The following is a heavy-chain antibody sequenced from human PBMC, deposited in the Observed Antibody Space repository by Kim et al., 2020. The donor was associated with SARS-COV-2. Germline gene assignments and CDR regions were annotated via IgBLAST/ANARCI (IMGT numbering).Heavy chain of an antibody. D-gene: IGHD4-17*01. CDR2: IWYDGSNK. V-gene: IGHV3-33*06. CDR3: AKKQTVTTDGMDV. Sequence: GGSLRLSCAASGFTFSSHGMHWVRQAPGKGLEWVALIWYDGSNKYYADSVKGRFTISRDNSKNTLYLQMNSLRVEDTAVYYCAKKQTVTTDGMDVWGQGTTVTVSS. J-gene: IGHJ6*02. CDR1: GFTFSSHG.